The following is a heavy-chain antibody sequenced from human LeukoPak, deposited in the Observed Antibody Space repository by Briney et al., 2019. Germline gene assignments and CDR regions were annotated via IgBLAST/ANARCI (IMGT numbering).Heavy chain of an antibody. CDR2: IRSKAYGGTT. D-gene: IGHD4-23*01. V-gene: IGHV3-49*04. J-gene: IGHJ4*02. Sequence: GGSLRLSCTASGFTFGDYAMSWVRQAPGKGLEWVGFIRSKAYGGTTEYAASVKGRFTISRDDFKSIAYLQMNSLKTEDTAVYYCTRFTVVTPTDYSGQGTLVTVSS. CDR3: TRFTVVTPTDY. CDR1: GFTFGDYA.